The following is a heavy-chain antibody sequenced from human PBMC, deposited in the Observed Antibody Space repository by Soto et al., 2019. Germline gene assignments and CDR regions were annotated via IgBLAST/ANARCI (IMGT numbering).Heavy chain of an antibody. CDR1: GFTFSSYA. J-gene: IGHJ4*02. CDR2: ISDDGNNK. V-gene: IGHV3-30-3*02. Sequence: GGSLRLSCAASGFTFSSYAMHWVRQAPGKGLEWVALISDDGNNKYYADSVKGRFTISRDNSKNTLYLQMNSLRAEDTAVYYCANDYGGPVDYWGQGTLVTVSS. CDR3: ANDYGGPVDY. D-gene: IGHD4-17*01.